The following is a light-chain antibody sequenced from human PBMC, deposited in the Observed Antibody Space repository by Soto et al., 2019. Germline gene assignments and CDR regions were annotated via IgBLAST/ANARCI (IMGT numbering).Light chain of an antibody. Sequence: QSALTQPASVSGSPGQSITISCTGTSSDVGSYNLVSWYQQHPGKAPKLMIYEVSKRPSGVSNRFSGSKSANTASLTISGLQADDEADYYCCSYGGRSTYVFGTGTMLTVL. V-gene: IGLV2-23*02. J-gene: IGLJ1*01. CDR1: SSDVGSYNL. CDR2: EVS. CDR3: CSYGGRSTYV.